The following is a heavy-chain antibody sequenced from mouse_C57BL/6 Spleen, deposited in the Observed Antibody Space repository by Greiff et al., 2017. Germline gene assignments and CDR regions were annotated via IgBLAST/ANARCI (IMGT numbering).Heavy chain of an antibody. CDR1: GYTFTSYW. J-gene: IGHJ1*03. D-gene: IGHD1-1*01. CDR2: INPSNGGT. CDR3: ARDGSSYWYFDV. Sequence: QVQLQQPGTELVKPGASVKLSCKASGYTFTSYWMHWVKQRPGQGLAWIGNINPSNGGTNYNEKFKSKATLTVDKSTSPAYMQLSSLKYEDSEVYDCARDGSSYWYFDVWGTGTTVTVSS. V-gene: IGHV1-53*01.